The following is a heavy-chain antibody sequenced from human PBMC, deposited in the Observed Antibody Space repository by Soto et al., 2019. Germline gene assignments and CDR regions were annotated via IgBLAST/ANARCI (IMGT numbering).Heavy chain of an antibody. J-gene: IGHJ5*02. V-gene: IGHV4-59*01. D-gene: IGHD2-15*01. Sequence: SETLSLTCTVSGGSISSYYWSWIRQPPGKGLEWIGYIYYSGSTNYNPSLKSRVTISVDTSKNQFSLKLSSVTAADTAVYYCASECGYCSGGSCYNWFDPWGQGTLVTVSS. CDR2: IYYSGST. CDR1: GGSISSYY. CDR3: ASECGYCSGGSCYNWFDP.